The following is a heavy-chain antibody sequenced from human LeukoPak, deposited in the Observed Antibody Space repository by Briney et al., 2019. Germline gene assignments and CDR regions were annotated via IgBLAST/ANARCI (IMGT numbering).Heavy chain of an antibody. Sequence: ASVTVSCKASGYTFTSYYMHWVRQAPGQGLEWMGIINPSGGSTSYAQKFQGRVTMTRDMSTRTVYMELSSLRSEDTAVYYCARVRDSNWFDPWGQGTLVTVSS. J-gene: IGHJ5*02. CDR2: INPSGGST. V-gene: IGHV1-46*01. CDR1: GYTFTSYY. D-gene: IGHD2-21*02. CDR3: ARVRDSNWFDP.